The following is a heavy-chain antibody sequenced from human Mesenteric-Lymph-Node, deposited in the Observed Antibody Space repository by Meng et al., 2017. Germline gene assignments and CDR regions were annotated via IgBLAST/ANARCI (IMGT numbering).Heavy chain of an antibody. CDR1: GYTFTGYY. CDR3: ARKLSNYFSTGMDV. V-gene: IGHV1-2*06. D-gene: IGHD4-11*01. CDR2: INPNSGGT. Sequence: ASVKVSCKASGYTFTGYYMHWVRQAPGQGLEWMGRINPNSGGTNYAQKFQGRVTMTRDTSISTAYMELSRLRSDDTAVYYCARKLSNYFSTGMDVWGQGTTVTVSS. J-gene: IGHJ6*02.